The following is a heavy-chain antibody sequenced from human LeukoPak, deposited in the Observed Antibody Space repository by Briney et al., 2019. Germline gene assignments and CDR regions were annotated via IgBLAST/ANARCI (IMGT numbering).Heavy chain of an antibody. V-gene: IGHV4-34*01. CDR1: GGSFSGYY. CDR2: INHSGST. CDR3: ARSPRTMIVARYFDY. D-gene: IGHD3-22*01. J-gene: IGHJ4*02. Sequence: SETLSLTCAVYGGSFSGYYWSWIRQPPGKGLEWIGEINHSGSTNYNPSLKSRVTISVDTSKNQFSLKLSSVTAADTAVYYCARSPRTMIVARYFDYWGQGTLVTVSS.